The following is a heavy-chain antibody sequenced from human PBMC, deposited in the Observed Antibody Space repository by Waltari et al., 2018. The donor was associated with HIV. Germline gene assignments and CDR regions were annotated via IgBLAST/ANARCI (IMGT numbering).Heavy chain of an antibody. D-gene: IGHD7-27*01. Sequence: QVQLQESGPGLVKPSETLSLTCTVSGYSISSGYYWGWIRQPPGKGLEWIGSMYHSGSTYYNPSLKSRVTMSVDTSKNQFSLKLSSVTAADTAMYYCARRSGEYWYFDLWGRGTLVTVSS. CDR2: MYHSGST. CDR1: GYSISSGYY. J-gene: IGHJ2*01. V-gene: IGHV4-38-2*02. CDR3: ARRSGEYWYFDL.